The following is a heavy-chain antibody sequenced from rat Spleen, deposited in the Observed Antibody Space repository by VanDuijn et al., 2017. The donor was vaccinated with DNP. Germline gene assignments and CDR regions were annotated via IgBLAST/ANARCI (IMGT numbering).Heavy chain of an antibody. Sequence: EVQLVESGGGLVQPGRSMKLSCAASGFTFSDYNMAWVRQAPKKGLEWIASITGGGGTTSYPDSVKGRFTISRDDARNTLSLQMNSLRSEDTATYYCATDQGTITAPFDSWGPGVMVTVSS. CDR3: ATDQGTITAPFDS. J-gene: IGHJ2*01. D-gene: IGHD1-2*01. V-gene: IGHV5-25*01. CDR1: GFTFSDYN. CDR2: ITGGGGTT.